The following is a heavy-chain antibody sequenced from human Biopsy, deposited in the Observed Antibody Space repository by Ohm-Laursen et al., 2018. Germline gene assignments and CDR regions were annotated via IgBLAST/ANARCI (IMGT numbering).Heavy chain of an antibody. D-gene: IGHD5-12*01. CDR3: AREIYPATIYRPVDS. Sequence: SLRLSCAASGFTFSNYGMHWVRQAPGKRLEWVAVIWYDGRNQYYADFVKGRFTISRDNSKNTLYLQMNSLRAEDTAVYFCAREIYPATIYRPVDSWDQGTLVTVSS. CDR1: GFTFSNYG. V-gene: IGHV3-33*01. J-gene: IGHJ5*01. CDR2: IWYDGRNQ.